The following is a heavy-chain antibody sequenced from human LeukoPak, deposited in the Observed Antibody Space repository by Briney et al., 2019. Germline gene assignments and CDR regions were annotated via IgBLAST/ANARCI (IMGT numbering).Heavy chain of an antibody. Sequence: GGSLRLSCAASGFTFSSYAMSWVRQAPGKGLEWVSAISGSGGSTYYADSVKGRFTISRDNSKNTLYLQMNSLRAEDTAVYYCASHSHYYGSWSYYNPFGYWGQGTLVTVSS. CDR3: ASHSHYYGSWSYYNPFGY. D-gene: IGHD3-10*01. CDR1: GFTFSSYA. V-gene: IGHV3-23*01. CDR2: ISGSGGST. J-gene: IGHJ4*02.